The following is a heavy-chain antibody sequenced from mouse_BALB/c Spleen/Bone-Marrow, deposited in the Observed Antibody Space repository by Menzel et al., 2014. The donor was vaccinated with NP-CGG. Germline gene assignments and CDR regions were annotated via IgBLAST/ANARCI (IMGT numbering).Heavy chain of an antibody. Sequence: EVKLMESGGGLVKSGGSLKLSCAASGFIFXSYGMSWVRQTPEKRLEWVATISGGGSYTFYPDSVKGRFTISRDNAKNNLYLQLSSLRSEDTALYYCARHAYYDQTEVSFVYWGQGTLVTVSA. CDR3: ARHAYYDQTEVSFVY. CDR2: ISGGGSYT. J-gene: IGHJ3*01. D-gene: IGHD2-4*01. V-gene: IGHV5-9-2*01. CDR1: GFIFXSYG.